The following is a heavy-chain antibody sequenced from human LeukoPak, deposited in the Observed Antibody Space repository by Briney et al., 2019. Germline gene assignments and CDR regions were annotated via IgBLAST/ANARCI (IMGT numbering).Heavy chain of an antibody. J-gene: IGHJ4*02. V-gene: IGHV3-23*01. D-gene: IGHD4-17*01. Sequence: GSLRLSCAASGFTLSNYAMSWVRQAPGKGLDWVSTISGSGVSTYYVDSVQGRFTISRDNSKSTLCLQMNSLRAEDTAVYYCANEIRPNDYWGQGTLVTVSS. CDR2: ISGSGVST. CDR1: GFTLSNYA. CDR3: ANEIRPNDY.